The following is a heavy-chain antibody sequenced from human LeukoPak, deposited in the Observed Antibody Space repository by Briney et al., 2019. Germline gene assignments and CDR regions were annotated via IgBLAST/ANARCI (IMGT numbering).Heavy chain of an antibody. CDR2: IYYSGST. Sequence: PSETLSLTCTVSGGSITDDYWNWIRQPPGKGLEWIGYIYYSGSTNYNPSLKSRVTISVDTSKNQFSLKLSSVTAADTAVYYCARGGGVVVVPAAMGAAFDYWGQGTLVTVSS. CDR3: ARGGGVVVVPAAMGAAFDY. CDR1: GGSITDDY. V-gene: IGHV4-59*01. J-gene: IGHJ4*02. D-gene: IGHD2-2*01.